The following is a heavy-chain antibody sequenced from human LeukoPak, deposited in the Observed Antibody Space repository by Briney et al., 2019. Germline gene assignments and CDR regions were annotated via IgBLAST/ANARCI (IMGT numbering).Heavy chain of an antibody. J-gene: IGHJ4*02. CDR3: ARAPTPFYYDSSAYYSDF. Sequence: ASVKVSCKTSGYTFTNFDINWVRQATGQGLEWLGWMNPYTGKTGYAQKFQGRVTFTGDTSIRTAYMEVSSLTSEDTAVYYCARAPTPFYYDSSAYYSDFWGQGTLVTVSS. CDR1: GYTFTNFD. V-gene: IGHV1-8*03. CDR2: MNPYTGKT. D-gene: IGHD6-25*01.